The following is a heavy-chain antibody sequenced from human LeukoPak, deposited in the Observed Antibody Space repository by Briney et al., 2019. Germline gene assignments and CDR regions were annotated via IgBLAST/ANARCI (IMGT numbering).Heavy chain of an antibody. D-gene: IGHD3-3*01. CDR3: ARETRASWSGYLDY. J-gene: IGHJ4*02. CDR1: GFTFSSYG. V-gene: IGHV3-33*01. CDR2: IWYDGSNK. Sequence: RGSLRLSCAASGFTFSSYGMHWVRQAPGKGLEWVAVIWYDGSNKYYADSVKGRFTISRDNSKNTLYLHMNSLRAEDTAVYYCARETRASWSGYLDYWGQGTLVTVSS.